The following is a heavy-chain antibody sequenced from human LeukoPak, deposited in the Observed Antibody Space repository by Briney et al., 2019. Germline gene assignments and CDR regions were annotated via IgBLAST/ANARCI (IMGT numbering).Heavy chain of an antibody. CDR2: IYYSGST. V-gene: IGHV4-31*03. J-gene: IGHJ4*02. D-gene: IGHD6-13*01. Sequence: SETLSLTCTVSGGSISSGGYYWSWIRQHPGKGLEWIGYIYYSGSTYYNPSLKSRVTISVDTSKNQFSLKPSSVTAADTAVYYCARQYSSSWYVADYWGQGTLVTVSS. CDR3: ARQYSSSWYVADY. CDR1: GGSISSGGYY.